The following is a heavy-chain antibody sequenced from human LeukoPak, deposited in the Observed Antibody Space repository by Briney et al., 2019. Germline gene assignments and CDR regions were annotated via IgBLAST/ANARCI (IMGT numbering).Heavy chain of an antibody. V-gene: IGHV3-23*01. D-gene: IGHD2-15*01. CDR1: GFTFSSYA. Sequence: PGGSLRLSCAASGFTFSSYARSWVRQAPGKGLEWVSAISGSGGSTYYADSVKGRFTISRDNSKNTLYLQMNRLRAEDTAVYYCVRGGPFYSGRLPVSSMDVWGHGTTVTVSS. CDR3: VRGGPFYSGRLPVSSMDV. J-gene: IGHJ6*02. CDR2: ISGSGGST.